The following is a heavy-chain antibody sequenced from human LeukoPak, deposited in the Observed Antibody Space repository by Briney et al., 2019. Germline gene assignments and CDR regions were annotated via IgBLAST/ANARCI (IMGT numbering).Heavy chain of an antibody. D-gene: IGHD4-17*01. CDR3: AKVRTPRIFSYYYYYGMDV. Sequence: GGSLRLSCAASGFTFSSYSMNWVRQAPGKGLEWVSSISSSSSYIYYADSVKGRFTISRDNAKNSLYLQMNSLRAEDTAVYYCAKVRTPRIFSYYYYYGMDVWGQGTTVTVSS. CDR1: GFTFSSYS. CDR2: ISSSSSYI. J-gene: IGHJ6*02. V-gene: IGHV3-21*01.